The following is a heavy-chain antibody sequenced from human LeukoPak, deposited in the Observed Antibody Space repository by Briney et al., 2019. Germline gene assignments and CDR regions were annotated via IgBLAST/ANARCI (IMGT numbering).Heavy chain of an antibody. Sequence: PSETLSLTFVVSGGSISSDSYSWSWIRQPPGEGLEWIGYIYHSGRTCYSPSLKSRVTISIDTSKNQFSLRLNSVTAADTAVYYCARVVGNCSGGNCFSNWFDPWGQGTLVTVSS. CDR2: IYHSGRT. V-gene: IGHV4-30-2*01. D-gene: IGHD2-15*01. CDR1: GGSISSDSYS. J-gene: IGHJ5*02. CDR3: ARVVGNCSGGNCFSNWFDP.